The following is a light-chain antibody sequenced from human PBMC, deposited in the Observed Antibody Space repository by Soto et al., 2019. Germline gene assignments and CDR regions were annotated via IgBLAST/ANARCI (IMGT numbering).Light chain of an antibody. Sequence: DIQMTQSPSTLSASVGDRLTITCRASQSISRWLAWYKQKPGKAPKIMSYDASSLESGVPSRVRGSGSGTEFTLTISSLQPDDFATYYCQQYNSYSRTFGQGTKVDI. CDR2: DAS. CDR3: QQYNSYSRT. CDR1: QSISRW. V-gene: IGKV1-5*01. J-gene: IGKJ1*01.